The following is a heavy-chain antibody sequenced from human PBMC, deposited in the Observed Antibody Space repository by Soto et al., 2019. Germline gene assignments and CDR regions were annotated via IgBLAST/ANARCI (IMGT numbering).Heavy chain of an antibody. V-gene: IGHV3-48*02. Sequence: EVQLVESGGGLVQRGGSLRLSCAASGFTFGIYSMNWVRQAPGKGLEWISYINGSSSTMYYADSVKGRFIISRDNADNSLYLQMNSLRDADTAVYYCARGDRFRCSGDRCFSYVLFLSWGQGTLVTVAS. CDR1: GFTFGIYS. CDR3: ARGDRFRCSGDRCFSYVLFLS. D-gene: IGHD2-15*01. J-gene: IGHJ5*02. CDR2: INGSSSTM.